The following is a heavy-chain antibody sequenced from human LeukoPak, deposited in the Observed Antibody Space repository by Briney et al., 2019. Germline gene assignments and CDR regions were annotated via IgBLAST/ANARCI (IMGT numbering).Heavy chain of an antibody. D-gene: IGHD1-26*01. Sequence: GGSLRLSCAASGFSFRNAWMNWVRQAPGKGLEWVGRIKSKTDGGTTDYAAPVKGRFSISRDDSKNTLYLQMNSLKTEDTAVYYCTGGGYYGDFDYWGQGTLVTVSS. CDR3: TGGGYYGDFDY. J-gene: IGHJ4*02. V-gene: IGHV3-15*01. CDR2: IKSKTDGGTT. CDR1: GFSFRNAW.